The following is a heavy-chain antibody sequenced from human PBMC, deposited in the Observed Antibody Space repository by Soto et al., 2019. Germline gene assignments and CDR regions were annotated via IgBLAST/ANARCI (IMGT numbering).Heavy chain of an antibody. CDR2: IYYSGST. Sequence: PSETLSLTCTVSGGSISSYYWSWIRQPPGKGLEWIGYIYYSGSTNYNPSLKSRVTISVDTSKNQFSLKLSSVTAADTAVYYCAREYQLLWGGYAFDIWGQGTMVTVS. CDR3: AREYQLLWGGYAFDI. CDR1: GGSISSYY. D-gene: IGHD2-2*01. J-gene: IGHJ3*02. V-gene: IGHV4-59*01.